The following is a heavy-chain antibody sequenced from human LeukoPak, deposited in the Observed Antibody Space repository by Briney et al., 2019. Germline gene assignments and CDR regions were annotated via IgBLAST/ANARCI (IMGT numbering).Heavy chain of an antibody. Sequence: GGSLRLSCAASGFTFSSYSMNWVRQAPGKGLESVSSISSSSSYIYYADSVKGRFTISRDNAKNSLYLQMNSLRAEDTAVYYCARAFSSSSTGFDYWGQGTLVTVSS. J-gene: IGHJ4*02. D-gene: IGHD6-6*01. CDR3: ARAFSSSSTGFDY. V-gene: IGHV3-21*01. CDR1: GFTFSSYS. CDR2: ISSSSSYI.